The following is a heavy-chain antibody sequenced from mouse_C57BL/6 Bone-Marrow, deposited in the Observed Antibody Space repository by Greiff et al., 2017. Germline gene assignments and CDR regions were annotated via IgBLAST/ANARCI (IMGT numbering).Heavy chain of an antibody. CDR2: IYPGDGDT. CDR1: GYAFSSYW. J-gene: IGHJ1*03. CDR3: ARKGASYYDYDREYFDV. V-gene: IGHV1-80*01. D-gene: IGHD2-4*01. Sequence: QVQLQQSGAELVKPGASVKISCKASGYAFSSYWMNWVKQSPGKGLEWIGQIYPGDGDTNYNGKFKGKATLTADKSSSTAYMQLSSLTSEDSAVYFCARKGASYYDYDREYFDVWGTGTTVTVSS.